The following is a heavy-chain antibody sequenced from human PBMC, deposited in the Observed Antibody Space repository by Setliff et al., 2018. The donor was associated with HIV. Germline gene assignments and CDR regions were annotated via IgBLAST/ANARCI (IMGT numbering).Heavy chain of an antibody. V-gene: IGHV4-38-2*02. CDR1: GYSISSGYY. D-gene: IGHD3-3*01. CDR3: AREEDYNFWSGYDWFDP. CDR2: IFHSGST. J-gene: IGHJ5*02. Sequence: PSETLSLTCTVSGYSISSGYYWGFIRQPPGKGLEWIGSIFHSGSTYYNPSLKSRVTISVDTSKNQFSLKLSSVTAADTAVYYCAREEDYNFWSGYDWFDPWGQGTLVTVSS.